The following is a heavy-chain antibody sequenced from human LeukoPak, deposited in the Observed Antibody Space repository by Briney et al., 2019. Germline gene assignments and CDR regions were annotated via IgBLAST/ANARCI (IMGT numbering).Heavy chain of an antibody. CDR1: GFTFSSYG. CDR2: ISGSGGST. D-gene: IGHD1-1*01. J-gene: IGHJ4*02. V-gene: IGHV3-23*01. CDR3: ARDGRGYFDY. Sequence: GGSLRLSCAASGFTFSSYGMSWVRQAPGKGLEWVSAISGSGGSTYYADSVKGRFTISRDNSKNTLYLQMNSLRAEDTAVYYCARDGRGYFDYWGQGTLVTVSS.